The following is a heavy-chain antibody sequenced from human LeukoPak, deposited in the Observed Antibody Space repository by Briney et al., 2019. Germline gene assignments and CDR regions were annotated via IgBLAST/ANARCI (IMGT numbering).Heavy chain of an antibody. J-gene: IGHJ4*02. CDR2: IKQDGSEK. D-gene: IGHD3-22*01. V-gene: IGHV3-7*03. CDR3: AKGLMKGDYYDSSGYDR. CDR1: GFTFSSYW. Sequence: GGSLRLSCAASGFTFSSYWMSWVRQAPGKGLEWVANIKQDGSEKYYVDSVKGRFTISRDNAKNSLYLQMNSLRAEDTAVYYCAKGLMKGDYYDSSGYDRWGQGTLVTVSS.